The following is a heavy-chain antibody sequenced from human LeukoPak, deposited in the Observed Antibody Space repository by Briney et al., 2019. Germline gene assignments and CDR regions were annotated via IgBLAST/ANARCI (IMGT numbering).Heavy chain of an antibody. CDR2: INSDGSST. D-gene: IGHD6-13*01. V-gene: IGHV3-74*01. Sequence: GGSLRLSCAASGFTFSSYWMLWVRQAPGKGLVWVSRINSDGSSTSYADSVKGRFTISRDNAKNTLYLQMNSLRAEDTAVYYCARDRYSSSWYQATWGQGTLVTVSS. CDR1: GFTFSSYW. CDR3: ARDRYSSSWYQAT. J-gene: IGHJ5*02.